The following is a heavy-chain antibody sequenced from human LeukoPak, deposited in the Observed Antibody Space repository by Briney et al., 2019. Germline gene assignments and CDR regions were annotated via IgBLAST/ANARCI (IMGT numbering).Heavy chain of an antibody. CDR2: SYYSGST. Sequence: SETLSLTCTVSGVSVSSGSYYWTWLRQPPGKGLEWIGYSYYSGSTNYNPSLKGRVTISVDTSKNQFSLKLSSVTAADTAVYYCARGALGEFDYWGQGTLVTVSS. CDR3: ARGALGEFDY. V-gene: IGHV4-61*01. D-gene: IGHD3-10*01. CDR1: GVSVSSGSYY. J-gene: IGHJ4*02.